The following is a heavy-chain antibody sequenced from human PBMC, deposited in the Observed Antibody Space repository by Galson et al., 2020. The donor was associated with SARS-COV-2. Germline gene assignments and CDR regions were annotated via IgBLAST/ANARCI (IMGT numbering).Heavy chain of an antibody. V-gene: IGHV3-21*01. D-gene: IGHD3-10*01. CDR1: GFTFSSYS. CDR2: ISSSSSYI. J-gene: IGHJ6*02. Sequence: KIGESLKISCAASGFTFSSYSMNWVRQAPGKGLEWVSSISSSSSYIYYADSVKGRFTISRDNAKNSLYLQMNSLRAEDTAVYYCARDALLWFGESKYGMDVWGQGTTVTVSS. CDR3: ARDALLWFGESKYGMDV.